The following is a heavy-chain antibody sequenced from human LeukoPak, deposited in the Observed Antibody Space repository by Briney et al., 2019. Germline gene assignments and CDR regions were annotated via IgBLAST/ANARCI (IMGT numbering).Heavy chain of an antibody. CDR3: ARERMYSGSGSNYPYYDY. CDR2: IKPDGSEK. D-gene: IGHD3-10*01. CDR1: GFIFSSCW. V-gene: IGHV3-7*01. J-gene: IGHJ4*02. Sequence: GGSLRLSCAASGFIFSSCWMSWVRQSPGKGLEWVANIKPDGSEKYSVDSVKGRFTISRDNAKNALYLEMNSLRVGDTAVYYCARERMYSGSGSNYPYYDYWGQGTLVTVSS.